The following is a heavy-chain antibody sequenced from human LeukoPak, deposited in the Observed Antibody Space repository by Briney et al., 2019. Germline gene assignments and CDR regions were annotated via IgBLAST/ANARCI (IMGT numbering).Heavy chain of an antibody. D-gene: IGHD3-22*01. J-gene: IGHJ4*02. CDR2: MNPNSGNT. V-gene: IGHV1-8*03. Sequence: ASVKVSCKASGYTFTSYDINWVRQATGQGLEWMGWMNPNSGNTGYAQKFQGRITITRNTSIRTAYMELSGLRSEDTAVYYCARLFQRNELNYYDSSGYSLGYWGQGTLVTVSS. CDR3: ARLFQRNELNYYDSSGYSLGY. CDR1: GYTFTSYD.